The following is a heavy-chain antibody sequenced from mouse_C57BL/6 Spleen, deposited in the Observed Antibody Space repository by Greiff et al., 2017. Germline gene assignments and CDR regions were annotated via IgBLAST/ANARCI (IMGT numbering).Heavy chain of an antibody. D-gene: IGHD2-4*01. CDR3: ARGGDYDGFAY. Sequence: QVQLQQPGAELVKPGASVKLSCKASGYTFTSYWMQWVKQRPGQGLEWIGEIDPSDSYTNYNQKFKGKATLTVDTSSSTAYMQLSSLTSEDSAVYYCARGGDYDGFAYWGQGTLVTVSA. J-gene: IGHJ3*01. CDR1: GYTFTSYW. CDR2: IDPSDSYT. V-gene: IGHV1-50*01.